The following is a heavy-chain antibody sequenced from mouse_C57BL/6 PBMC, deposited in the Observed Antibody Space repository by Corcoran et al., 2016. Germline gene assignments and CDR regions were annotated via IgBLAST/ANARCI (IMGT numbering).Heavy chain of an antibody. CDR3: AREEYDYSIDY. V-gene: IGHV1-18*01. J-gene: IGHJ2*01. CDR1: GYTFTDYN. D-gene: IGHD2-4*01. CDR2: INPNNGAT. Sequence: EVQLQQSGPELMKPGASVKISCKASGYTFTDYNMDWVKQSHGKSLEWIGDINPNNGATIYNQKFKGKATLTVDKSSSTAYMELRSLTSEDTAVYYCAREEYDYSIDYWGQGTTLTVSS.